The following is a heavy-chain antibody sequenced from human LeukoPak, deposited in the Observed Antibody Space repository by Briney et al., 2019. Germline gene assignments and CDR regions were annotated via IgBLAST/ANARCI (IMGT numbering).Heavy chain of an antibody. CDR2: IYNSGST. Sequence: SETLSLTCIVSDGSISSYYWNWIRQPPGKGLEWIGNIYNSGSTDYNPSLKSRVTISVNLSKKQISLKLSSVTAADTAVYYCARGYGDYEAHWFDPWGQGTLVTVSS. D-gene: IGHD4-17*01. J-gene: IGHJ5*02. CDR3: ARGYGDYEAHWFDP. CDR1: DGSISSYY. V-gene: IGHV4-59*01.